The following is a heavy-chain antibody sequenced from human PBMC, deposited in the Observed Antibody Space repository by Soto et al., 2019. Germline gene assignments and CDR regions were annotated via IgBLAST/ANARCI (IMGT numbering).Heavy chain of an antibody. J-gene: IGHJ4*02. D-gene: IGHD2-8*01. V-gene: IGHV1-18*01. CDR2: ISAYNGNT. CDR1: GGTFSSYT. Sequence: ASVKVSCKASGGTFSSYTISWVRQAPGQGLEWMGWISAYNGNTNYAQKLQGRVTMTTDTSTSTAYMELRSLRSDDTAVYYCARDGRNGGYFDYWGQGTLVTVSS. CDR3: ARDGRNGGYFDY.